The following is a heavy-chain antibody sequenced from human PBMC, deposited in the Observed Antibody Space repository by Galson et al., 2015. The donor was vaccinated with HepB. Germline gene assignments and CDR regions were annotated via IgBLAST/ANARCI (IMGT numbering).Heavy chain of an antibody. CDR2: ISSSSNYI. J-gene: IGHJ4*02. D-gene: IGHD3-10*01. V-gene: IGHV3-21*01. Sequence: SLRLSCAASGFTFNSYSMNWVRQAPGKGLEWVSFISSSSNYIYYADSVKGRFTIYRENAENSLYLQMNSLRAEDTSVYYCARAPGPYYGSGKWGQGTLVTVSS. CDR1: GFTFNSYS. CDR3: ARAPGPYYGSGK.